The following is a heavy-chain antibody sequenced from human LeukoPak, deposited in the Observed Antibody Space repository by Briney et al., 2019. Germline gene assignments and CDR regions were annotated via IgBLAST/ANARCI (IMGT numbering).Heavy chain of an antibody. CDR3: ARVPAPYYYDTNGKTTYGAFDL. V-gene: IGHV1-69*06. CDR2: IIPIFGTA. D-gene: IGHD3-22*01. CDR1: GGTFSSYA. Sequence: ASVKVSCKASGGTFSSYAISWVRQAPGQGLEWMGGIIPIFGTANYAQKFQGRVTITADKSTSTAYMELSSLRSEDTAVYYCARVPAPYYYDTNGKTTYGAFDLWGQGTMVTVSS. J-gene: IGHJ3*01.